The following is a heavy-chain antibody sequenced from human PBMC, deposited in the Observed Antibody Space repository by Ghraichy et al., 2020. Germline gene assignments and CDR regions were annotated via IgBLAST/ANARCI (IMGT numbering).Heavy chain of an antibody. V-gene: IGHV3-23*01. Sequence: GSLRLSCAVSEFTFDGYPMTWVRQAPGKGLEWVSTLGADGRSTFYADSVKGLFTISRDKSKRTMYLQMNSLRADDTAVYYCAKEGGRLGEGAFDVWGQGTKVTVSS. J-gene: IGHJ3*01. CDR2: LGADGRST. D-gene: IGHD3-10*01. CDR3: AKEGGRLGEGAFDV. CDR1: EFTFDGYP.